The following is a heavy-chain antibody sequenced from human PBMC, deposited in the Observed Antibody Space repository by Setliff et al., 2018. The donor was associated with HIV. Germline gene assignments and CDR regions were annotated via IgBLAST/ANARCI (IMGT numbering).Heavy chain of an antibody. V-gene: IGHV4-4*09. Sequence: SETLSLTCTVSGDTDFYWNWIRQPPGKGLEWIGYIHASGKTNYNPSLKSRVTITLDTSKMQFSLHLTSVTAADTAVYYCATLDPSGGNFLAYWGQGTLVTVSS. CDR1: GDTDFY. D-gene: IGHD2-21*02. J-gene: IGHJ4*02. CDR2: IHASGKT. CDR3: ATLDPSGGNFLAY.